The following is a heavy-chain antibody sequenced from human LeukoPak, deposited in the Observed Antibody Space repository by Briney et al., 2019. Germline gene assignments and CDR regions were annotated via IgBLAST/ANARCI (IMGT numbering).Heavy chain of an antibody. CDR2: IYSGGNT. J-gene: IGHJ4*02. D-gene: IGHD6-13*01. Sequence: GGSLRLSCAASGFTVSSNYMSWLRQAPGKGLEGVSVIYSGGNTYYADSVKGRFIISIDNSKNRLYLQMNSLRAEDTAVYYCASGRTAGYYWGQGTLVTVSS. CDR3: ASGRTAGYY. CDR1: GFTVSSNY. V-gene: IGHV3-53*01.